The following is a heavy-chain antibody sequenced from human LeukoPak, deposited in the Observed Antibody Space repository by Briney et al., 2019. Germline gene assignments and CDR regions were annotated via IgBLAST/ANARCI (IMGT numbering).Heavy chain of an antibody. V-gene: IGHV1-46*01. Sequence: GASVKVSCKASGYSFISYYIHWVRQAPGQGLEWMGLINPSGGSTSYAQMFRGRVTMTRDTSTSTVYMELSSQRSEDTAVYYCVRVPPSGSLQNWFDPWGQGTLVTVSS. J-gene: IGHJ5*02. CDR1: GYSFISYY. D-gene: IGHD1-26*01. CDR2: INPSGGST. CDR3: VRVPPSGSLQNWFDP.